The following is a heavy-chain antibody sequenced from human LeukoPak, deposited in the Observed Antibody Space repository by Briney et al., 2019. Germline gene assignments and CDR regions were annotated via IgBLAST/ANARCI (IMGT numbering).Heavy chain of an antibody. D-gene: IGHD3-16*01. CDR1: GYTFTSYA. J-gene: IGHJ3*02. CDR2: INAGNGNT. Sequence: GASVKVSCKASGYTFTSYAMHWVRQAPGQRLEWMGWINAGNGNTKYSQKFQGRVTITRDTSASTAYMELSSLRSEDTAVYYCARFGGVFPDAFDIWGQGTMVTVSS. V-gene: IGHV1-3*01. CDR3: ARFGGVFPDAFDI.